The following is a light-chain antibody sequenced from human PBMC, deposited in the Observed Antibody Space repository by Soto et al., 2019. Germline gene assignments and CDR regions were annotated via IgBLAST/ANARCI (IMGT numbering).Light chain of an antibody. Sequence: DIQMTQSPSTLSASVGDRVTITCPSSQSISSLLAWYQQKPGKAPKLMIYKASSLESGVPSRFSGSGSGTEFTLTISSLQPDDFATYYCQQYNSYWTFGQGTKV. V-gene: IGKV1-5*03. J-gene: IGKJ1*01. CDR3: QQYNSYWT. CDR1: QSISSL. CDR2: KAS.